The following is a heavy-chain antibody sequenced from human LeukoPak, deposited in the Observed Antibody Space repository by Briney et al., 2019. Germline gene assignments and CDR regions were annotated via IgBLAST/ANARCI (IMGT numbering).Heavy chain of an antibody. Sequence: SETLSLTCTVSGGSISSSSYYWGWIRQPPGKGLEWIGSIYYSGSTYYNPSLKSRITISVDTSKNQFSLKLSSVTAADTAVYYCARHLRSPGMAPAGQLGTDYWGQGTLVTVSS. CDR1: GGSISSSSYY. D-gene: IGHD6-13*01. CDR2: IYYSGST. J-gene: IGHJ4*02. CDR3: ARHLRSPGMAPAGQLGTDY. V-gene: IGHV4-39*01.